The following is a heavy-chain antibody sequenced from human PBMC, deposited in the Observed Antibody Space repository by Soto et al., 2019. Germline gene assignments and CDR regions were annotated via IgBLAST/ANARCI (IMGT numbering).Heavy chain of an antibody. CDR2: IYYSVST. J-gene: IGHJ4*02. CDR3: ARRSGRDGYNYLDY. Sequence: TLSLTGTVSGGSLSSSSYYWSWIRQPPGKGLEWIGSIYYSVSTYYNPSLKSRVTISVDTSKNQFSLKLSSVTAADTAVYYCARRSGRDGYNYLDYWGQGTLVTVSS. V-gene: IGHV4-39*01. CDR1: GGSLSSSSYY. D-gene: IGHD3-10*01.